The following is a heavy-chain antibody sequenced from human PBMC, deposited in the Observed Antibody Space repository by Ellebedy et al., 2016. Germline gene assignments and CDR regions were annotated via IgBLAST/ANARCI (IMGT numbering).Heavy chain of an antibody. V-gene: IGHV3-23*01. J-gene: IGHJ6*02. CDR3: AKGELLWFGELYYYYGMDV. CDR2: ISGSGGST. CDR1: GFTFSSYA. D-gene: IGHD3-10*01. Sequence: GGSLRLXXAASGFTFSSYAMSWVRQAPGKGLEWVSAISGSGGSTYYADSVKGRFTISRDNSKNTLYLQMNSLRAEDTAVYYCAKGELLWFGELYYYYGMDVWGQGTTVTVSS.